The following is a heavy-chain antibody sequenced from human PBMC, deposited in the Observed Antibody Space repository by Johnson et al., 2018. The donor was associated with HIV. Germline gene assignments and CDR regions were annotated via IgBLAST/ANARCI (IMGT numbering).Heavy chain of an antibody. Sequence: VQLVESGGAVVRPGGSLRLSCVVSGFTFDDYGMSWVRQAPGKGLEWVSGISWNSGSIGYADSVKGRFTISRDNAKNSLYLQMNSLRAEDTAWYYCARWNMITFGGVIVKAGAFDIWGQGTMVTVSS. CDR1: GFTFDDYG. CDR3: ARWNMITFGGVIVKAGAFDI. V-gene: IGHV3-20*04. J-gene: IGHJ3*02. D-gene: IGHD3-16*02. CDR2: ISWNSGSI.